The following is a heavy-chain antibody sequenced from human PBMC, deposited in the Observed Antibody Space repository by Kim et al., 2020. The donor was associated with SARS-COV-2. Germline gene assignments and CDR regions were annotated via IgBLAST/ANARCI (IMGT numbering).Heavy chain of an antibody. D-gene: IGHD6-13*01. V-gene: IGHV3-11*06. J-gene: IGHJ6*04. CDR2: ISSSSSYT. CDR1: GFTFSDYY. Sequence: GGSLRLSCAASGFTFSDYYMSWIRQAPGKGLEWVSYISSSSSYTNYADSVKGRFTISRDNDKNSLYLQMNSLKAEDTAVYYCARSLRIAAARNYYYYGMDVWGEGTTVTVSS. CDR3: ARSLRIAAARNYYYYGMDV.